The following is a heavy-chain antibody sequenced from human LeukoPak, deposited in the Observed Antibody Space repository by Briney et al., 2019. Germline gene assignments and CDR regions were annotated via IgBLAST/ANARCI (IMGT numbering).Heavy chain of an antibody. CDR2: MYHSGST. J-gene: IGHJ4*02. D-gene: IGHD2-2*02. CDR1: GGSISRYF. Sequence: SETLSLTCTVSGGSISRYFWSWIRQPPGKGLQWIGYMYHSGSTYYNPSLKSRVTISIDTSKNQFSLKLTSVTAADTAVYYCARYTNREFDFWVQGTLVTVSS. CDR3: ARYTNREFDF. V-gene: IGHV4-59*01.